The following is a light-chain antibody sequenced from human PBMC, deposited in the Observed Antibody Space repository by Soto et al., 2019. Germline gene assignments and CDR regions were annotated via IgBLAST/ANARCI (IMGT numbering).Light chain of an antibody. CDR1: QSVLYSSNNKNN. V-gene: IGKV4-1*01. CDR2: WAS. J-gene: IGKJ4*02. Sequence: IVMTQSPDSLAVSLGERATINCKSSQSVLYSSNNKNNLSWYQQKPGQPPKLLMYWASTRESGVPDRFSGGWSGTDFTITISSLQADDVAVYYGQQYYSTPALTFGGGPKVEIK. CDR3: QQYYSTPALT.